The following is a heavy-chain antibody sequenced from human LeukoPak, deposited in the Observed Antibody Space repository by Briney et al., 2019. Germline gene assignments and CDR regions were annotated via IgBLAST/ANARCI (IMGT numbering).Heavy chain of an antibody. CDR3: ARARGYGVTGGMDV. V-gene: IGHV3-53*01. CDR1: EFTVRSNY. J-gene: IGHJ6*02. CDR2: IYSNGST. Sequence: AGGSLRLSCAAPEFTVRSNYLSWVRQAPGKGLELVSVIYSNGSTYYADSVKGRDSISKDNSKNTLYLQMNTLRADDTAVYYCARARGYGVTGGMDVWGQGTTVTVSS. D-gene: IGHD6-25*01.